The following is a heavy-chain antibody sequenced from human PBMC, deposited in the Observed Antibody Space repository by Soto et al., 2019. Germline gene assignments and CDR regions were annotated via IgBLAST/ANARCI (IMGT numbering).Heavy chain of an antibody. V-gene: IGHV1-2*02. D-gene: IGHD2-21*01. CDR2: ITPNTGDT. Sequence: QVQLVQSGAEVKKPGASVKVSCKASGYIFTDYYIHWVRQAPGQGLEWLGWITPNTGDTNYAQNFQGRVTMTRDTSITTPYMALSRLGSDDTAVYYCAILPYSGIGYWGRGTLVTVSS. CDR1: GYIFTDYY. CDR3: AILPYSGIGY. J-gene: IGHJ4*02.